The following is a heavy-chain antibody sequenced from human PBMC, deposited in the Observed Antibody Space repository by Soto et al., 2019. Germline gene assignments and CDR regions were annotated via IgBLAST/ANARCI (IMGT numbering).Heavy chain of an antibody. D-gene: IGHD3-22*01. V-gene: IGHV4-39*01. J-gene: IGHJ4*02. Sequence: SETLSLTCTVSGGSISSSRCHWGWIRQPPGKGLEWIASIKYSGTTFYNPSLKSRVTISVDTSKNQFSLKLSSVTAADTAVYYCARHGMDYYDSSGYYYSPYYFDYWGQGTLVTVSS. CDR2: IKYSGTT. CDR1: GGSISSSRCH. CDR3: ARHGMDYYDSSGYYYSPYYFDY.